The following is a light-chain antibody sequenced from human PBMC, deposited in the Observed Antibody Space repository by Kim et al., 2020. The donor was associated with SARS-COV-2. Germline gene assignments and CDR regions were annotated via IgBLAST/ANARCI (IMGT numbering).Light chain of an antibody. J-gene: IGKJ4*01. CDR2: AAS. Sequence: DIQMTQSPSSLAASVGDRVTITCRASQSINAYLNWYQQKPGKAPKLLIYAASTLQSGVPSRFSGSGSGTDFTLTITSLQPEDFATYCCQQSQTAPLLTFGGGTKLEI. CDR1: QSINAY. CDR3: QQSQTAPLLT. V-gene: IGKV1-39*01.